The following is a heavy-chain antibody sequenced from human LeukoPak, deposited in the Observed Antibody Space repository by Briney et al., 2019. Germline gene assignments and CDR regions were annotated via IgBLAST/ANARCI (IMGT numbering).Heavy chain of an antibody. Sequence: SETLSLTCTVSGGSISSYYWSWIRQPAGKGLEWIGRIYTSGSTNYNPSLKSRVTMSVDTSKNQFSLKLSSVTAADTAVYYCARDSYSSGWYSRGFDYWGQGTLVTVSS. CDR2: IYTSGST. V-gene: IGHV4-4*07. CDR1: GGSISSYY. D-gene: IGHD6-19*01. J-gene: IGHJ4*02. CDR3: ARDSYSSGWYSRGFDY.